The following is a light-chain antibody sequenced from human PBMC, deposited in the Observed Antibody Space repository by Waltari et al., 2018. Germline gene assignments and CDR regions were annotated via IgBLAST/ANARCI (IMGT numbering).Light chain of an antibody. CDR2: GDD. J-gene: IGLJ3*02. V-gene: IGLV1-47*01. Sequence: QSVLTQPPSASGTPGQRVTISCSGSNSNIGKNFVYWYQQLAGTAPKLLVYGDDQRPSGVPDRFSGSKSGTSASLAITGLRSDDEADYYCAAWDDSLSGQVLFGGGTKLTVL. CDR1: NSNIGKNF. CDR3: AAWDDSLSGQVL.